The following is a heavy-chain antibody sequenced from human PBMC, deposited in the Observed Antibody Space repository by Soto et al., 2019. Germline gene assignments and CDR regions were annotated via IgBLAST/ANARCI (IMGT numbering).Heavy chain of an antibody. V-gene: IGHV1-69*13. CDR2: FIAMLGTP. J-gene: IGHJ4*02. CDR1: GGTFVSQG. Sequence: SVKVSYKASGGTFVSQGIAWVRQAPGQGLEWMGGFIAMLGTPTYAKKVQGRATISADESLTSSYLELRSLRSEDTGVYFCARGAMANFDYWGQGTVVTVSS. CDR3: ARGAMANFDY. D-gene: IGHD5-18*01.